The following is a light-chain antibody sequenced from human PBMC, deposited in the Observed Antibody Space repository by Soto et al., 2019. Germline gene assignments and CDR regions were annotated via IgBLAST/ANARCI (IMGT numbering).Light chain of an antibody. Sequence: QSVLTQPRSVSGSPGQSVAVSCTGTSSDVGGYDYVSWYQHLPGKAPKLMIYSVNRRPSGIPDRCSGSKSGNSASLTISGLQAEDEADYYCFSYAGSYTWVFGGGTQLTVL. J-gene: IGLJ3*02. CDR1: SSDVGGYDY. V-gene: IGLV2-11*01. CDR2: SVN. CDR3: FSYAGSYTWV.